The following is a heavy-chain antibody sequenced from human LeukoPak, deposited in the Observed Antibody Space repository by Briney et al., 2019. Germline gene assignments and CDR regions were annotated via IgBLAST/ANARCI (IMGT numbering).Heavy chain of an antibody. CDR3: AKDRDDSSGYYYPGDY. CDR1: GGSIHSY. Sequence: SETLSLTCTVSGGSIHSYWSWIRQPAGKGLEWIGRISGSGTITYNPALQSRLTISIDTSKNQFSLKLMSVTAADTAVYYCAKDRDDSSGYYYPGDYWGQGTLVTVSS. J-gene: IGHJ4*02. D-gene: IGHD3-22*01. CDR2: ISGSGTI. V-gene: IGHV4-4*07.